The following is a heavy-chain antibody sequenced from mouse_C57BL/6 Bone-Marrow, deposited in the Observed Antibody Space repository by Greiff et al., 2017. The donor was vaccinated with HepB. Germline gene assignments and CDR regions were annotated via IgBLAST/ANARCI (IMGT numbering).Heavy chain of an antibody. Sequence: QVQLQQPGAELVKPGASVKLSCKASGYTFTSYWMQWVKQRPGQGLEWIGEIDPSDSYTNYNQKFTGKATLTVDTTSGTAYMQLSSLTSEDSAVYYCARSAPGTRGFAYWGQGTLVTVSA. D-gene: IGHD4-1*01. CDR2: IDPSDSYT. J-gene: IGHJ3*01. CDR3: ARSAPGTRGFAY. CDR1: GYTFTSYW. V-gene: IGHV1-50*01.